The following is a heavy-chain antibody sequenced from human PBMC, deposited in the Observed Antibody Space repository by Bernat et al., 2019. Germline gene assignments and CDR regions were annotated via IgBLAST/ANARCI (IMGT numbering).Heavy chain of an antibody. CDR1: EFTFGSYW. CDR2: IKQDGSEK. V-gene: IGHV3-7*03. J-gene: IGHJ4*02. CDR3: ARPRGTGSFFDH. D-gene: IGHD1-26*01. Sequence: EVQLVESGGDLVQPGGSLRLSCAASEFTFGSYWMSWVRQAPGKGLEWVANIKQDGSEKYYVDSVRGRFTISRDNAKSSLYLQMNSLRAEDTAVYYCARPRGTGSFFDHWGQGSLVTVSS.